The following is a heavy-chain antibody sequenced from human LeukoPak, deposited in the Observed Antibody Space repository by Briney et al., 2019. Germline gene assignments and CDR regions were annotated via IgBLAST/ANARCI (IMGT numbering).Heavy chain of an antibody. V-gene: IGHV4-59*01. CDR1: GGSISSFF. CDR3: ARGGSRQSFYYSGLDV. D-gene: IGHD3-10*01. J-gene: IGHJ6*02. Sequence: SETLSLTCTVSGGSISSFFWNWIRQPPGEGLEWIGYISDTGITNHNPSVQSRVSMSVDTSKNQLSLRLTSVTAADTAVYYCARGGSRQSFYYSGLDVWGQGTTVTVSS. CDR2: ISDTGIT.